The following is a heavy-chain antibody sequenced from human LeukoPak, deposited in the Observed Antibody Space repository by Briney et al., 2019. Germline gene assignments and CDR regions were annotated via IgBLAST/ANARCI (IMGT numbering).Heavy chain of an antibody. D-gene: IGHD6-13*01. J-gene: IGHJ3*02. V-gene: IGHV6-1*01. CDR1: GDSVSSNSGA. Sequence: SQTLSLTCAISGDSVSSNSGAWNWIRQSPSRGLEWLGRTYYRSRWNNDYAASVKSSVTINADTSKNQFSLQLNSVTPEDTAVYYCARDLGYSSSFFAFDIWGQGTMVTVSS. CDR2: TYYRSRWNN. CDR3: ARDLGYSSSFFAFDI.